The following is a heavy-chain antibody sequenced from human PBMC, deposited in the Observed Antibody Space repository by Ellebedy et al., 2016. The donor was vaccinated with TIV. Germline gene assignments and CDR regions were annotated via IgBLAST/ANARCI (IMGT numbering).Heavy chain of an antibody. CDR1: GFAFGDYT. V-gene: IGHV3-43*01. J-gene: IGHJ4*02. CDR3: AKDAGLGATLGIDQ. CDR2: ISWDAGTT. Sequence: PGGSLRLSCAASGFAFGDYTMHWVRQPPGKGLEWVSFISWDAGTTFYAGSVRGRFTISRDNSKNSLYLQMNNLIIDDTAFYYCAKDAGLGATLGIDQWGQGTLVTVSS. D-gene: IGHD1-26*01.